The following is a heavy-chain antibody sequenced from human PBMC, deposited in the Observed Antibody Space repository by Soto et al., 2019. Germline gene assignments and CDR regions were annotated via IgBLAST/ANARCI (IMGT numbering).Heavy chain of an antibody. J-gene: IGHJ3*02. D-gene: IGHD3-3*01. CDR2: TYYRSKWYN. CDR1: GDSVSSNSAA. V-gene: IGHV6-1*01. CDR3: AREFFWSGYYEDAFDI. Sequence: KQSQTLSLTCAISGDSVSSNSAAWNWIRQSPSRGLEWLGRTYYRSKWYNDYAVSVKSRITINPDTSKNQFSLQLNSVTPEDTAVYYCAREFFWSGYYEDAFDIWGQGTMVTVSS.